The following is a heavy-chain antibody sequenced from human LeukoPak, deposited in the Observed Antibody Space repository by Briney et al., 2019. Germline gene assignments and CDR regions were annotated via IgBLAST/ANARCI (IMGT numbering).Heavy chain of an antibody. J-gene: IGHJ4*02. CDR1: GFTFGSYW. V-gene: IGHV3-74*01. D-gene: IGHD2/OR15-2a*01. CDR2: INYDGTST. CDR3: AREANTAFDY. Sequence: GGPLRLSCVASGFTFGSYWMHWVRQAPGKGLVWVSRINYDGTSTTYADSVKGRFTVSRDNGKKTVSLQINSLRPDDTAVYYCAREANTAFDYWGQGTLVTVSS.